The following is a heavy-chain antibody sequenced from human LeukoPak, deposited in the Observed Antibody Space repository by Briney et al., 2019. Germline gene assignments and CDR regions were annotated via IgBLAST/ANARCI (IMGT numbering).Heavy chain of an antibody. V-gene: IGHV4-34*01. Sequence: SETLSLTCAVYGGSFSGYYWSWIRQPPGKGLEWIGEINHSGSTNYNPSLKSRVTISVDTSKNQFSLKLSSVTAADTAVYYCARRTTVTTGVSIIDYWGQGTLVTVSS. CDR3: ARRTTVTTGVSIIDY. J-gene: IGHJ4*02. CDR1: GGSFSGYY. D-gene: IGHD4-17*01. CDR2: INHSGST.